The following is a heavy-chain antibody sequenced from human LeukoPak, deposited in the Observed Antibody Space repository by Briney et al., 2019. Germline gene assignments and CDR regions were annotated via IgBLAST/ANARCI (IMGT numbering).Heavy chain of an antibody. Sequence: GRPLRLSCAASEFTFSTYGMHWVRQSPGKGWEGVAAISFDATNKYYADSVKGRFTIYRDNSKNTLYLQMNSLRAEDTAVYYCAKDSSADDSSGYSYYFDYWGQGTLVTVSS. CDR1: EFTFSTYG. J-gene: IGHJ4*02. CDR2: ISFDATNK. D-gene: IGHD3-22*01. V-gene: IGHV3-30*18. CDR3: AKDSSADDSSGYSYYFDY.